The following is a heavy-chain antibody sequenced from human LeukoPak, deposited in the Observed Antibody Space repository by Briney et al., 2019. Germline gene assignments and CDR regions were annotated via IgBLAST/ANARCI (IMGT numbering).Heavy chain of an antibody. V-gene: IGHV4-39*01. CDR1: GGSISSGSYY. D-gene: IGHD3-16*01. J-gene: IGHJ4*02. CDR3: ARRGWGYFDY. CDR2: IYYSGST. Sequence: NPSETLSLTCTVSGGSISSGSYYWGWIRQPPGKGLEWIGSIYYSGSTYYNPSLKSRVTISVDTSKNQFSLKLSSVTAADTAVYYCARRGWGYFDYWGQGTLVTVSS.